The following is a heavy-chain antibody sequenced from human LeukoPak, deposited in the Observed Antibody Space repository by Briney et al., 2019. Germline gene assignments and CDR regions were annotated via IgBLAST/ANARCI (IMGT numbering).Heavy chain of an antibody. D-gene: IGHD2/OR15-2a*01. CDR2: IIPIFGTA. CDR3: ARDNRPRGAFDI. Sequence: GASVKVSCKASGYTFTSYGISWVRQAPGQGLEWMGGIIPIFGTANYAQKFQGRVTITADESTSTAYMELSSLRSEDTAVYYCARDNRPRGAFDIWGQGTMVTVSS. V-gene: IGHV1-69*13. CDR1: GYTFTSYG. J-gene: IGHJ3*02.